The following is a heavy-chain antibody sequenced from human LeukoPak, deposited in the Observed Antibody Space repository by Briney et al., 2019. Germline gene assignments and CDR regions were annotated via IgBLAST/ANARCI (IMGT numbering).Heavy chain of an antibody. CDR3: ARDFYGYNPFDY. CDR2: IWYDGSNK. V-gene: IGHV3-33*01. J-gene: IGHJ4*02. D-gene: IGHD5-24*01. Sequence: PGGSLRLSCAASGFTFSSYGMHWVRQAPGKGLEWVAVIWYDGSNKYYADSVKGRFTISRDNSKNTLYLQMNSLRAEDTAVYYCARDFYGYNPFDYWGQGILVTVSS. CDR1: GFTFSSYG.